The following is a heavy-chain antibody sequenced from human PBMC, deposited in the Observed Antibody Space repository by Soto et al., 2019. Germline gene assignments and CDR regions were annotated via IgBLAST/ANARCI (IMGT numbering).Heavy chain of an antibody. CDR2: SIPIVGTA. V-gene: IGHV1-69*06. CDR1: GGTFSSYA. Sequence: QVQLVQSGAEVKKPGSSVKVSCKASGGTFSSYAISWVRQAPGQGLEWMGGSIPIVGTANYAQKFQGRVTITADKSTSTAYMELSSLRSEDTAVYYCAGDSSGTGCFDPWGQGTLVTVSS. J-gene: IGHJ5*02. D-gene: IGHD3-22*01. CDR3: AGDSSGTGCFDP.